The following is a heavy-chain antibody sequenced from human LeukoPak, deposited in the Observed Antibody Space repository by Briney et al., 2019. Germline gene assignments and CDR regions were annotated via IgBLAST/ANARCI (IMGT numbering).Heavy chain of an antibody. CDR1: GGSFSGYY. J-gene: IGHJ4*02. CDR2: INHSGST. D-gene: IGHD5-18*01. Sequence: SETLSLTCVVYGGSFSGYYWSWIRRPPGKGLEWIGEINHSGSTNYNPSLKSRVTISVDTSKNQFSLKLSSVTAADTAVYYCALRGGTAMVNFDYWGQGTLVTVSS. CDR3: ALRGGTAMVNFDY. V-gene: IGHV4-34*01.